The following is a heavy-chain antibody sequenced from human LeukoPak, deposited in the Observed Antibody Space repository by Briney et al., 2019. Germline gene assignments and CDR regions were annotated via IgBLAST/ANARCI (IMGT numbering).Heavy chain of an antibody. CDR2: IYTSGST. CDR1: GYSISSGYY. D-gene: IGHD2-15*01. CDR3: ARDIPYCSGGSCYYYMDV. V-gene: IGHV4-4*07. Sequence: SETLSLTCAVSGYSISSGYYWSWIRQPAGKGLEWIGRIYTSGSTNYNPSLKSRVTMSVDTSKNQFSLKLSSVTAADTAVYYCARDIPYCSGGSCYYYMDVWGKGTTVTVSS. J-gene: IGHJ6*03.